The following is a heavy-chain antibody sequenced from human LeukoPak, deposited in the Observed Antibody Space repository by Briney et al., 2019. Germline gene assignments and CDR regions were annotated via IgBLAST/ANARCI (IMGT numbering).Heavy chain of an antibody. CDR2: ISGSAHKI. CDR1: GITFSNYA. D-gene: IGHD5-18*01. J-gene: IGHJ4*02. Sequence: GGSQRLSCVASGITFSNYAVSWVRQAPEKGLDWVSVISGSAHKIRYADSVKGRFTISRDNSENIVYLQMNNLRAEDTAVYYCAGRVTGYSSGYVYWGQGILVTVSS. CDR3: AGRVTGYSSGYVY. V-gene: IGHV3-23*01.